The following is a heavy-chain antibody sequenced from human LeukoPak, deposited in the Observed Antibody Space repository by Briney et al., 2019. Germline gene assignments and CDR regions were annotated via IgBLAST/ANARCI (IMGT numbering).Heavy chain of an antibody. CDR1: GGSISSYY. V-gene: IGHV4-59*12. CDR2: IYYSGST. J-gene: IGHJ4*02. Sequence: SETLSLTCTVSGGSISSYYWSWIRQPPGRGLEWIGYIYYSGSTNYNPSLKSRVTISIDTSKNQFSLKLSSVTAADTAVYYCARDRYYYDSSGYLFDYWGQGTLVTVSS. CDR3: ARDRYYYDSSGYLFDY. D-gene: IGHD3-22*01.